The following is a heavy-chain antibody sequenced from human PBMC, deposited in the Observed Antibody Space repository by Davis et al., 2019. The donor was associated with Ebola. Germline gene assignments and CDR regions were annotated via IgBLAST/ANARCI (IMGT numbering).Heavy chain of an antibody. CDR1: GGSFSGYY. CDR2: INHSGST. V-gene: IGHV4-34*01. D-gene: IGHD3-16*02. CDR3: ARGQKLLGYDYIWGSYRLGGGYFDY. J-gene: IGHJ4*02. Sequence: PSETLSLTCAVYGGSFSGYYWSWIRQPPGKGLEWIGEINHSGSTNYNPSLKSRVTISVDTSKNQFSLKLSSVTAADTAVYYCARGQKLLGYDYIWGSYRLGGGYFDYWGQGTLVTVSS.